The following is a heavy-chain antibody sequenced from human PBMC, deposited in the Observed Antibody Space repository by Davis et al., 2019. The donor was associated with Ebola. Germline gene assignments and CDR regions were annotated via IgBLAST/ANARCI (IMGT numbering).Heavy chain of an antibody. CDR2: MHHSGSS. CDR1: GYSIRSGYY. D-gene: IGHD2-2*01. V-gene: IGHV4-38-2*01. CDR3: ARAGALLPAANNWFDP. J-gene: IGHJ5*02. Sequence: SETLSLTCAVSGYSIRSGYYWGWIRQPPGKGLEWIGSMHHSGSSYYNPSLKSRVTMSVDTSKNQFSMKLSSATAADTAVYHCARAGALLPAANNWFDPWGQGTLVAVSP.